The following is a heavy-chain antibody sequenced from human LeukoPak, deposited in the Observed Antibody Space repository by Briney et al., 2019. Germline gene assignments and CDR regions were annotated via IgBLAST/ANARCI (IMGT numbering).Heavy chain of an antibody. D-gene: IGHD3-9*01. J-gene: IGHJ4*02. CDR1: GGTFSSYA. V-gene: IGHV1-69*06. Sequence: SVKVSCKASGGTFSSYAISWVRQAPGQGLEWMGGIIPIFGTANYAQKFQGRVTITADKSTSTAYMELSSLRSEDTAVYYCAREGYDILTGYLQVDYWGQGTLVTVSS. CDR3: AREGYDILTGYLQVDY. CDR2: IIPIFGTA.